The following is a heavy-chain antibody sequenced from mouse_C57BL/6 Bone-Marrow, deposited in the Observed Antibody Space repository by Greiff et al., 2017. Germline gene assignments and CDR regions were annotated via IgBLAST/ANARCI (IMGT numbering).Heavy chain of an antibody. CDR3: VRKGTTVVGPSYWYFDV. V-gene: IGHV1-19*01. Sequence: EVQLQQSGPVLVKPGASVKMSCKASGYTFTDYYMNWVKQSHGKSLEWIGVINPYNGGTSYNQKFKGKATLTVDKSSSTAYMELNSLTSEDSAVYYCVRKGTTVVGPSYWYFDVWGTGTTVTVSS. D-gene: IGHD1-1*01. J-gene: IGHJ1*03. CDR1: GYTFTDYY. CDR2: INPYNGGT.